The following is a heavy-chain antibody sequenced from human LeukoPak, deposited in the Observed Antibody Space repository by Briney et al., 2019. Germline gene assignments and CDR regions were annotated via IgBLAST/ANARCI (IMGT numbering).Heavy chain of an antibody. CDR1: GYTFTSYG. V-gene: IGHV1-18*01. D-gene: IGHD3-10*01. J-gene: IGHJ5*02. Sequence: ASVKVSCKASGYTFTSYGISWVRQAPGQGLEWMGWISAYNGNTNYAQKLQGRVTVTTDTSTSTAYMELRSLRSDDTAVYYCARGEDYYGSGSYYGVDPWGQGTLVTVSS. CDR2: ISAYNGNT. CDR3: ARGEDYYGSGSYYGVDP.